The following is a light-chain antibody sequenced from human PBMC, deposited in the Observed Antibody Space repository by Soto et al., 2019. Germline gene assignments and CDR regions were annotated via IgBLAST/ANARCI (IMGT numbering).Light chain of an antibody. CDR2: DAT. CDR1: QTIDRW. Sequence: DIQMTQPPSVLSASFGDSVTLTCRASQTIDRWVAWYQQNPGKAPKLLVYDATSLESGVSSRFSGSGYGTDFTLSINNLQPDDFATYNCQQYNRLITFGQGTRLEI. V-gene: IGKV1-5*01. CDR3: QQYNRLIT. J-gene: IGKJ5*01.